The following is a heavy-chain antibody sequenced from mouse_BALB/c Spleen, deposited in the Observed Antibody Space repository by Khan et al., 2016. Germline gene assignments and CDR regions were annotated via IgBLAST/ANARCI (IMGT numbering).Heavy chain of an antibody. Sequence: EVQLQESGPGLVKPSQSLSLTCTVTGYSITSDYAWNWIRQFPGNKLEWMGYISYSGSTSYNPSLKSRISITRDTSKNQFFLQLNSVTTEDTATYYCARHYDYGDWYFDVGGAGTTVTVSS. J-gene: IGHJ1*01. D-gene: IGHD2-4*01. CDR3: ARHYDYGDWYFDV. CDR2: ISYSGST. CDR1: GYSITSDYA. V-gene: IGHV3-2*02.